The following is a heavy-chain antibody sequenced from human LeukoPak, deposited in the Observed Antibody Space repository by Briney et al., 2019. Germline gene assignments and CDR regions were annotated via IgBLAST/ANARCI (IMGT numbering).Heavy chain of an antibody. CDR1: GYTFTSYG. J-gene: IGHJ5*02. CDR2: ISAYNGNT. CDR3: ARDGAGQWLVPGWFDP. Sequence: ASVKVSCKASGYTFTSYGISWVRQAPGQGLEWMGWISAYNGNTNYAQNLQGRVTMTTDTSTSTAYMELRSLRSDDTALYYCARDGAGQWLVPGWFDPWGRGTLVTVSS. D-gene: IGHD6-19*01. V-gene: IGHV1-18*01.